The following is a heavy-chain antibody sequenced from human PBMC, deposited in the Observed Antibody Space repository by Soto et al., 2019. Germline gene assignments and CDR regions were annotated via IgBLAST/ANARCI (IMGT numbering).Heavy chain of an antibody. J-gene: IGHJ4*02. V-gene: IGHV1-18*01. CDR3: ARGLYYYDSSGYPQDY. D-gene: IGHD3-22*01. CDR2: ISAYNGNT. CDR1: GYTFTSYG. Sequence: ASVKVSCKASGYTFTSYGISWVRQAPGQGLEWMGWISAYNGNTNYAQKLQGRVTMTTDTSTSTAYMELRSLRSDDTAVYYCARGLYYYDSSGYPQDYWGQGTLVTVSS.